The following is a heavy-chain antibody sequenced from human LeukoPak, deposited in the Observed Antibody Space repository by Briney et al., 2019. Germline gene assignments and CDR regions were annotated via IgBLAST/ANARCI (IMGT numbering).Heavy chain of an antibody. CDR2: MNPNSGNT. CDR3: ARGITGYSSGWRFDP. CDR1: GYSFTIND. J-gene: IGHJ5*02. Sequence: ASVKVSFKASGYSFTINDINWVRQATGQGLEWMGWMNPNSGNTGYAQNFQGRVTMTRNTSISTAYMELRSLRSEDTAVYYCARGITGYSSGWRFDPWGQGTLVTVSS. D-gene: IGHD6-19*01. V-gene: IGHV1-8*01.